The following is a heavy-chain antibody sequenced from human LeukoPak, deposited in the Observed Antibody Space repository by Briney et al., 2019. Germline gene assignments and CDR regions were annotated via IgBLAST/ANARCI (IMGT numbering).Heavy chain of an antibody. D-gene: IGHD3-10*02. CDR3: AAGTRTMCAFDI. CDR1: GFTFTSSA. CDR2: IVVGSGNT. V-gene: IGHV1-58*02. J-gene: IGHJ3*02. Sequence: ASVKVSCKASGFTFTSSAMQWVRQARGQRLEWIGWIVVGSGNTNYAQKFQERVTITRGMSTSTAYMELSSLRSEDTAVYYCAAGTRTMCAFDIWGQGTMVTVSS.